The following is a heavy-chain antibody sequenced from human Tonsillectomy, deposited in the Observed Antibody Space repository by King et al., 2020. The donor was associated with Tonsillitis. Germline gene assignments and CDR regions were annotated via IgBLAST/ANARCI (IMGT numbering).Heavy chain of an antibody. CDR2: IIPIFGTA. Sequence: HGQLVQSGAEVKKPGSSVKVSCKASGGTFSSYAISWVRQAPGQGLEWMGGIIPIFGTANYAQKFQGRVTITADEPTRIAYMEQSSLRSEDTTVYFCARDGRRVNTLIVVVPDAFDIGGQGTMVTVSS. D-gene: IGHD3-22*01. V-gene: IGHV1-69*01. J-gene: IGHJ3*02. CDR3: ARDGRRVNTLIVVVPDAFDI. CDR1: GGTFSSYA.